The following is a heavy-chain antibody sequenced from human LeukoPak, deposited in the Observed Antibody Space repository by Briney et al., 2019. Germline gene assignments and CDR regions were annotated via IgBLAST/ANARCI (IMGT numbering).Heavy chain of an antibody. CDR1: GGSFSGYY. J-gene: IGHJ3*02. Sequence: SEALSLTCAVYGGSFSGYYWSWIRQPPGKGLDWIGEMNHSGSTNYNPSLKSRVTISVDTSKNQFSLKLSSVTAADTAVYYCARKTTVVTPIRDAFDIWGQGTMVTVSS. D-gene: IGHD4-23*01. V-gene: IGHV4-34*01. CDR3: ARKTTVVTPIRDAFDI. CDR2: MNHSGST.